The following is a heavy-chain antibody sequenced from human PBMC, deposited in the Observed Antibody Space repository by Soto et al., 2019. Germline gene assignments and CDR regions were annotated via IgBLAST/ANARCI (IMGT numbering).Heavy chain of an antibody. CDR3: ARGGGYQHY. J-gene: IGHJ4*02. V-gene: IGHV3-48*02. Sequence: EVQLVESGGGLVQPGGSLRLSCAASGFTFSSYTMNWVRQAPGKGLEWVSYISSSSSTIYYADSVKGRFTISRDNARDSLYLQMNRLRDEDTAVYYCARGGGYQHYWGQGTLVTVSS. CDR1: GFTFSSYT. CDR2: ISSSSSTI. D-gene: IGHD1-26*01.